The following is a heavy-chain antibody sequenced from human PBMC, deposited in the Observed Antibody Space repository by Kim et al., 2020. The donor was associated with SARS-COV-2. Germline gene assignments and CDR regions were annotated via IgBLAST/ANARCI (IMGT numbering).Heavy chain of an antibody. Sequence: GGSLRLSCAASGFIFSRYGMHWVRQAPGKGLEWVAVIWYDGSSKNYADSVKGRFTISRDNSKNTLYLQMNSLRVEDTAVYYCAGAFGDYGLDYRCHGT. D-gene: IGHD4-17*01. CDR3: AGAFGDYGLDY. V-gene: IGHV3-33*01. CDR1: GFIFSRYG. J-gene: IGHJ4*03. CDR2: IWYDGSSK.